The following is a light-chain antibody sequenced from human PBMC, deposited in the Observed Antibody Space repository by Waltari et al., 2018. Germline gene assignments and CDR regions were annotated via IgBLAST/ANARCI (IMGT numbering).Light chain of an antibody. J-gene: IGKJ1*01. CDR1: QSVSSRF. CDR3: QQYAGSPRT. CDR2: ATS. Sequence: EIVLTQSPGPLSLSPGERATLPCRASQSVSSRFFAWYQQKPAQAPRLLIYATSIRATGISDRFSGSGSGTDFTLTISRLEAEDFAVYYCQQYAGSPRTFGQGTRVEIK. V-gene: IGKV3-20*01.